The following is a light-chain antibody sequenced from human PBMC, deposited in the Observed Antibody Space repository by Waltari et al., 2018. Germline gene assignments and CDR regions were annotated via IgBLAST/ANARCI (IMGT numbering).Light chain of an antibody. CDR1: QDISCY. CDR3: QQYFVYPYT. V-gene: IGKV1-8*01. J-gene: IGKJ2*01. CDR2: ASS. Sequence: AIRMTQSPSSLPASTGDRVTITCRAIQDISCYLAWYQQKPGKAPNLLVYASSTSQTGVPSRFIGSGSGTAFTLTIDCLKSEDFATYYCQQYFVYPYTFGQGTKLEIK.